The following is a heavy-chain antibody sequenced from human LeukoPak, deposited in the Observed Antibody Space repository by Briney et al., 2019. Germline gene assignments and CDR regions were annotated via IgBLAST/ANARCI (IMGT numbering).Heavy chain of an antibody. V-gene: IGHV3-73*01. D-gene: IGHD2-2*01. CDR2: IRSKANSYAT. Sequence: PGGSLRLSRAASGFTFSGSAMHWVRQASGKGLEWVGRIRSKANSYATAYAASVKGRFTISRDDSKNTAYLQMNSLKTEDTAVYYCTRHTPIPYCSSTSCYEDAFDIWGQGTMVTVSS. CDR3: TRHTPIPYCSSTSCYEDAFDI. J-gene: IGHJ3*02. CDR1: GFTFSGSA.